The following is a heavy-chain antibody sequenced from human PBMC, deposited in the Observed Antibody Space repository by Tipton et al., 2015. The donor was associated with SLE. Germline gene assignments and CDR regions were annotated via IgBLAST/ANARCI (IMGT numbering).Heavy chain of an antibody. CDR1: GFTVSSNY. CDR3: AKTAPPYCSGGSCYGY. V-gene: IGHV3-53*01. J-gene: IGHJ4*02. Sequence: SLRLSCAASGFTVSSNYMSWVRQAPGKGLEWVSVIYSGGSTYYADSVKGRFTISRDNSKNTLYLQMNSLRAEDTAVYYCAKTAPPYCSGGSCYGYWGQGTLVTVSS. CDR2: IYSGGST. D-gene: IGHD2-15*01.